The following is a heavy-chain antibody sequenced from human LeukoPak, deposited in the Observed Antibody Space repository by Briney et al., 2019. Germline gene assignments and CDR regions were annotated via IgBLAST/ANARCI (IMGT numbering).Heavy chain of an antibody. CDR3: ARVGTIFGVVIDFDY. CDR1: GGTFSSYA. J-gene: IGHJ4*02. CDR2: IIPIFGTA. Sequence: ASVKVSCKASGGTFSSYAISWVRQAPGQGLEWMGGIIPIFGTANYAQKFQGRVTITTDESTSTAYMELSSLRSEDTAVYYCARVGTIFGVVIDFDYWGQGTLVTVSS. D-gene: IGHD3-3*01. V-gene: IGHV1-69*05.